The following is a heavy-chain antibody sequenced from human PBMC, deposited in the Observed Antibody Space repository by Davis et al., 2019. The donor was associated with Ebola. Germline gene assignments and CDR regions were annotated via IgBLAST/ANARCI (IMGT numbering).Heavy chain of an antibody. CDR1: GYTFTSYG. Sequence: ASVKVSCKASGYTFTSYGISWVRQAPGQGLEWMGWISAYNGNTNYAQKLQGRVTMTRDTSTSTVYMELSSLRSEDTAVYYCARDPEAYDFWSGSIIVNYGMDVWGQGTTVTVSS. D-gene: IGHD3-3*01. V-gene: IGHV1-18*01. CDR3: ARDPEAYDFWSGSIIVNYGMDV. J-gene: IGHJ6*02. CDR2: ISAYNGNT.